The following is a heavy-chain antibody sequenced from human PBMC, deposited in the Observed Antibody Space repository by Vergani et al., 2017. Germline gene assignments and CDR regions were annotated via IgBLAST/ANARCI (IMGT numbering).Heavy chain of an antibody. Sequence: EVQLVQSGAEVKKPGESLKISCKGSGYSFTSYWIGWVRHVPGKGLGWMGIIYPGDSDTRYSPSFQGQVTISADKSISTAYLQWSSLKASDTAMYYWARHNWGSSSFPDYWGQGTLVTVSS. V-gene: IGHV5-51*01. CDR3: ARHNWGSSSFPDY. CDR2: IYPGDSDT. D-gene: IGHD6-6*01. J-gene: IGHJ4*02. CDR1: GYSFTSYW.